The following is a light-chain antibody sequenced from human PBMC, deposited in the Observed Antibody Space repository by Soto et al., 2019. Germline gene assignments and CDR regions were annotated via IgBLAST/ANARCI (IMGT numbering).Light chain of an antibody. Sequence: QSALTHPASVSWSPGQSITISCTGTSSDIGIYNFVSWYQQHPGKAPKLIIYEVRYRPSGVSDRFSGSKSDNTAFLSISGLQAEDEGDYYCSSYTSSSSYVFGTGTKVTVL. V-gene: IGLV2-14*01. CDR2: EVR. J-gene: IGLJ1*01. CDR3: SSYTSSSSYV. CDR1: SSDIGIYNF.